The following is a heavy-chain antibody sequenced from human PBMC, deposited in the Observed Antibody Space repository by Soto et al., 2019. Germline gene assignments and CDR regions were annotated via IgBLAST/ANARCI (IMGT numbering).Heavy chain of an antibody. Sequence: GASVKVSCKASGYTFTSYGISWVRQAPGQGLEWMGWISAYNGNTNYAQKLQGRVTMTTDTSTSTAYMELGSLRSDDTAVYYCARDSGSGWPNDAFDIWGQGTMVTVSS. CDR2: ISAYNGNT. CDR1: GYTFTSYG. D-gene: IGHD6-19*01. CDR3: ARDSGSGWPNDAFDI. J-gene: IGHJ3*02. V-gene: IGHV1-18*04.